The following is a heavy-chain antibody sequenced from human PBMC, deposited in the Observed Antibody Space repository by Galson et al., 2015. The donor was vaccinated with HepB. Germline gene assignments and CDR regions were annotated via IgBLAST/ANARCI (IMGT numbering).Heavy chain of an antibody. CDR2: INPSGGST. V-gene: IGHV1-46*01. J-gene: IGHJ4*02. CDR1: GSDFTSCS. D-gene: IGHD3-22*01. Sequence: SVKVSCKASGSDFTSCSLNWVRQAPGQGLEWMGMINPSGGSTTYAQKFQGRVTMTRDTSTSTFYMQLSNLRSEDTAVYYYARDRDYYDLWAHWGQGSLVTVSS. CDR3: ARDRDYYDLWAH.